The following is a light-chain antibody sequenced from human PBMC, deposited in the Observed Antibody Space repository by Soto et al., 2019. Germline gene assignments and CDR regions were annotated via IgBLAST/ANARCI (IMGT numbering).Light chain of an antibody. CDR2: ENN. V-gene: IGLV1-51*01. CDR3: GTWDSSLSGVV. J-gene: IGLJ2*01. CDR1: SPNIGNSY. Sequence: QAVLTQPPSVSAAPGQKVTISCSGSSPNIGNSYVSWYQQLPGTAPKLLIYENNKRPSGIPDRFSGSKSGTSATLGITGLQTGDEADYYCGTWDSSLSGVVFGGGTKLTVL.